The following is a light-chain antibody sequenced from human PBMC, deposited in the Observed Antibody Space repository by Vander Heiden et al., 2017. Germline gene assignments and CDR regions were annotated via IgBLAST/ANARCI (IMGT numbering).Light chain of an antibody. J-gene: IGLJ1*01. CDR2: DVT. CDR1: SSDVGGYNL. Sequence: ALPHPRSALCSPGQSITISGTGTSSDVGGYNLVSWYQQHPGKAPKLMIYDVTKRPSGVPNRFSGSKSGNTASLTISGLQAEDEADYYCCSYAGSYTYVFETGTKVTVL. V-gene: IGLV2-11*01. CDR3: CSYAGSYTYV.